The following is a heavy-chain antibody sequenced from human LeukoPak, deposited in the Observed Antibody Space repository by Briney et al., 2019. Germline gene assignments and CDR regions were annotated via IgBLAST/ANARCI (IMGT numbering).Heavy chain of an antibody. V-gene: IGHV4-59*01. CDR1: GGSISSYY. D-gene: IGHD3-9*01. J-gene: IGHJ6*04. CDR2: IYYSGST. Sequence: SETLSLTCTVSGGSISSYYWSWIRQPPGKGLEWIGYIYYSGSTNYNPSLKSRVTISVDTSKNQFSLKLSSVTAADTAVYYCARDPGYDIKSWYYYGMDVWGKGTTVTVSS. CDR3: ARDPGYDIKSWYYYGMDV.